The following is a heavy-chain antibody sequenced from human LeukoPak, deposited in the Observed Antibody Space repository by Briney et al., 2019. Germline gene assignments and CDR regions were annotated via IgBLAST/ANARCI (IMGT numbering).Heavy chain of an antibody. Sequence: PGGSLRLSCAASGFTFSSYAMTWVRQAPGKGLEWVSSINNGGTDTYYADSVKGRFTISRDNSKNTLYLQMNSLRAEDTAVYYCAKDRLGRTMVRGVITVFDYWGQGTLVTVSS. D-gene: IGHD3-10*01. CDR2: INNGGTDT. CDR1: GFTFSSYA. J-gene: IGHJ4*02. V-gene: IGHV3-23*01. CDR3: AKDRLGRTMVRGVITVFDY.